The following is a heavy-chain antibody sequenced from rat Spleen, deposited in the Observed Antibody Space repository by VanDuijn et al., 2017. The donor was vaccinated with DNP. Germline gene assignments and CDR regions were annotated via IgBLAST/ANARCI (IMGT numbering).Heavy chain of an antibody. CDR3: TTVDFYWYFDF. Sequence: EVQLVESGGGLVQPGRSLQLSCVASGFTFNNYGLAWVRQAPGKGLEWVASISPSGTNTYYRDSVKGRFTISRDNAKSTLYLQMDSLRSEDTATYYCTTVDFYWYFDFWGPGTMVTVSS. CDR2: ISPSGTNT. J-gene: IGHJ1*01. V-gene: IGHV5-19*01. CDR1: GFTFNNYG.